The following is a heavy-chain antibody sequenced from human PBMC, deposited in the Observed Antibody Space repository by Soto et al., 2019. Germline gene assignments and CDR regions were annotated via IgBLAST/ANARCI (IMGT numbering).Heavy chain of an antibody. CDR2: TYYRGNT. CDR3: GAKDYGAKGYYFET. CDR1: SGSISSSSSY. D-gene: IGHD4-17*01. J-gene: IGHJ4*02. V-gene: IGHV4-39*01. Sequence: SETLSLTYTVSSGSISSSSSYLGLIRQPPGKGLEWIGSTYYRGNTYYNPSLKSRVTISIDSSKTQFSLKLNSVTTADTAVYYCGAKDYGAKGYYFETWGQGTLVTVSS.